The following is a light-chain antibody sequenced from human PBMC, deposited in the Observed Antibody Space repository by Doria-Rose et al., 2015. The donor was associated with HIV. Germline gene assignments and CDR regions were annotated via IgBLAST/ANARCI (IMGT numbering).Light chain of an antibody. J-gene: IGKJ3*01. CDR2: WAS. CDR3: QQYYDTPS. Sequence: DIRVTQSPESLGMSLGERATLNCKSNQSLLYTSKNYLAWYQQKPGQPPKLLIYWASTRQSGVPDRFSGSGSGTDFTLTISSLEAKDVAVYYCQQYYDTPSFGPGTTVDIK. CDR1: QSLLYTSKNY. V-gene: IGKV4-1*01.